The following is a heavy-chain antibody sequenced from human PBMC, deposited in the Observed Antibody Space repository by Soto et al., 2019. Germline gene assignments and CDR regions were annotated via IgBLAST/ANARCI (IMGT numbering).Heavy chain of an antibody. CDR1: GDSISSYY. CDR3: ASVGELPVWFDP. Sequence: QVQLLASGPGLVKPSETLSLTCTVSGDSISSYYWSWIRQPPGKGLEWVGYISYTGSTIYNPSLESRAAIALDTSKNQFSLSLRSVTVADTAMYYGASVGELPVWFDPWGRGTLVTVSS. CDR2: ISYTGST. J-gene: IGHJ5*02. D-gene: IGHD3-10*01. V-gene: IGHV4-59*13.